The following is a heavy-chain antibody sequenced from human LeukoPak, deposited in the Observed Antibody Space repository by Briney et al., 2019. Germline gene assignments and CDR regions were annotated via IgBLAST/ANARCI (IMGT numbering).Heavy chain of an antibody. CDR3: ARGYDSGYYPPHLDY. CDR1: GFTVSSNY. CDR2: IYSGGST. V-gene: IGHV3-53*01. Sequence: PGGSLRLSCAASGFTVSSNYMSWVRQAPGKGLEWVSVIYSGGSTYYADSVKGRFTISRDNAKNSLYLQMNSLRDEDTAVYYCARGYDSGYYPPHLDYWGQGTLVTVSS. J-gene: IGHJ4*02. D-gene: IGHD3-22*01.